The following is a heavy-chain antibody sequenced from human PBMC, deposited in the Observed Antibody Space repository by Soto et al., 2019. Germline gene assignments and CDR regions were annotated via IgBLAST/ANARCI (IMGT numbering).Heavy chain of an antibody. V-gene: IGHV4-61*01. Sequence: SETLSLTCTVSGGSVSSGSYYWSWIRHPPGKGLEWIGYIYYIGSTNYNPSLKSRVTISVDTSKNQFSLKLSSVTAADTAVYYCARARRRWDNDAFDIWGQGTMVTV. D-gene: IGHD1-26*01. CDR1: GGSVSSGSYY. J-gene: IGHJ3*02. CDR3: ARARRRWDNDAFDI. CDR2: IYYIGST.